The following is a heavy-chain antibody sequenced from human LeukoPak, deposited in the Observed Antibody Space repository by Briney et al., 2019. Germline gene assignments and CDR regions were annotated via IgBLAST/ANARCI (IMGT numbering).Heavy chain of an antibody. CDR3: ARSQFLEWPDDAFDI. CDR1: GYSFTSYW. J-gene: IGHJ3*02. Sequence: GESLKISCKGSGYSFTSYWIAWVRQMPGKGLEWMGIIYPGDSDTRYSPSFQGQVTISADKSISTAYLQWSSLKASDTAMYYCARSQFLEWPDDAFDIWGQGTMVTVSS. V-gene: IGHV5-51*01. CDR2: IYPGDSDT. D-gene: IGHD3-3*01.